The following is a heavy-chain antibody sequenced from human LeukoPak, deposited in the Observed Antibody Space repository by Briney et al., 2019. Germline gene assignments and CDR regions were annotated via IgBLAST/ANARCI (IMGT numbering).Heavy chain of an antibody. J-gene: IGHJ4*02. V-gene: IGHV1-18*01. CDR2: ISTYNGNT. CDR3: ARDGYDVLTGYEDY. D-gene: IGHD3-9*01. Sequence: ASVKVSCKATGYTFSSYGISWVRQAPGQGLEWMGWISTYNGNTNYAQKLQGRVTMTTETSTNTAYVELRSLRSDDTALYYCARDGYDVLTGYEDYWGQGTLVTVSS. CDR1: GYTFSSYG.